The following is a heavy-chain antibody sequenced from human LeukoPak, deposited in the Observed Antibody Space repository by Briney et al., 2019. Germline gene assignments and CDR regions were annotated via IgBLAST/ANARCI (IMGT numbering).Heavy chain of an antibody. V-gene: IGHV3-48*04. CDR3: SRDGCSSTSCQPGYKDYYYMDV. CDR1: GFTFSSYS. Sequence: GGSLRLSCAASGFTFSSYSMNWVRQAPGKGLEWVSYISSSSSTIYYADSVKGRFTISRDNAKNSLYLQMNSLRSEHTAVYYCSRDGCSSTSCQPGYKDYYYMDVWGKGTTVTVS. J-gene: IGHJ6*03. D-gene: IGHD2-2*01. CDR2: ISSSSSTI.